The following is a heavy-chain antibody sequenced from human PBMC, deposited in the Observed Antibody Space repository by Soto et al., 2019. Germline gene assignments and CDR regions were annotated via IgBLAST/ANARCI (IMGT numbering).Heavy chain of an antibody. J-gene: IGHJ4*02. D-gene: IGHD3-22*01. CDR3: ARQIYDSDTGPNFQYYFDS. CDR2: IDPSDSQT. CDR1: GYSFAGYW. V-gene: IGHV5-10-1*01. Sequence: GESLKISCKGSGYSFAGYWITWVRQKPGKGLEWMGRIDPSDSQTYYSPSFRGHVTISVTKSITTVFLQWSSLRASDTAMYYCARQIYDSDTGPNFQYYFDSWGQGTPGTVSS.